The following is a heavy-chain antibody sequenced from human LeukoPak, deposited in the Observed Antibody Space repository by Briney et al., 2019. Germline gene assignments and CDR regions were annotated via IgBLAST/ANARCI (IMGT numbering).Heavy chain of an antibody. D-gene: IGHD3-22*01. J-gene: IGHJ4*02. Sequence: GASVKVSCKASGYTFTDYSLHRGRQAPGQGLEWIGWINPKSGGTNYAQKFQGRVTMTRDTSINTASLELSSLTSDDTAVYYCARDYLASSGYSAWGFWGQGTLVTVPS. V-gene: IGHV1-2*02. CDR1: GYTFTDYS. CDR3: ARDYLASSGYSAWGF. CDR2: INPKSGGT.